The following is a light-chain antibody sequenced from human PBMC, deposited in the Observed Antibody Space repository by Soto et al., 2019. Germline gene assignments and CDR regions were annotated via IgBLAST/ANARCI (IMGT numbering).Light chain of an antibody. CDR1: SSDVGGYNY. Sequence: QSALTQPPSASGSPGQSVTISCTGTSSDVGGYNYVSWYQQHPGKAPKLMIYEVNERPSGVPDRFSGSKSGNTASLTVAGLPAEDEDDYYCGSYTGSNVVFGGGTKLTVL. CDR2: EVN. CDR3: GSYTGSNVV. J-gene: IGLJ2*01. V-gene: IGLV2-8*01.